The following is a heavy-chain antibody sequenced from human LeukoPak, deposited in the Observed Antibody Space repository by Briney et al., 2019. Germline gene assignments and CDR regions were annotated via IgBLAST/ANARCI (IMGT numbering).Heavy chain of an antibody. CDR2: ISGSGGST. Sequence: GGSLRLSCAASGFTFSSYAMSWVRQAPGKGLEWVSAISGSGGSTYYADSVKGRFTISRDNSKNTLYLQMNSLRAEDTAVNYCARDISQQLGPGFDYWGQGTLVTVSS. CDR3: ARDISQQLGPGFDY. D-gene: IGHD6-13*01. V-gene: IGHV3-23*01. J-gene: IGHJ4*02. CDR1: GFTFSSYA.